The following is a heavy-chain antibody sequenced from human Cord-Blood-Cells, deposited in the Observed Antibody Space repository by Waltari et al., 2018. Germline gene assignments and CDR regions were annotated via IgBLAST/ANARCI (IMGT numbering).Heavy chain of an antibody. CDR1: GFTFSGSA. J-gene: IGHJ4*02. Sequence: EVQLVESGGGLVQPGGSLQLSCAASGFTFSGSAIHWVRQASGQGLECVGSIRSKANSYATAYAASVKGRFTISRDDSKNTAYLQMNSLKTEDTAVYYCTLQGGATDYWGQGTLVTVSS. V-gene: IGHV3-73*01. CDR2: IRSKANSYAT. D-gene: IGHD1-26*01. CDR3: TLQGGATDY.